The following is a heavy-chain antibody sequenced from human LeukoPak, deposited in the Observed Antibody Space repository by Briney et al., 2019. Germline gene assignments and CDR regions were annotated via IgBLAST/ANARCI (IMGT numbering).Heavy chain of an antibody. CDR1: GGSISSSSYS. V-gene: IGHV4-39*07. CDR3: ARGLSRYCSSTSCRNWFDP. D-gene: IGHD2-2*01. Sequence: SETLSLTCSVSGGSISSSSYSWGWTRQPPGKGLEWIGNIYCSGSTYYNPSLKSRVTISVDTSKNQFSLKLSSVTAADTAVYYCARGLSRYCSSTSCRNWFDPWGQGTLVTVSS. CDR2: IYCSGST. J-gene: IGHJ5*02.